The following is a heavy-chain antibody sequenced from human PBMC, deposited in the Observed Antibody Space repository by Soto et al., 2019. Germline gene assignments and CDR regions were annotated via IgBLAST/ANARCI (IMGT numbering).Heavy chain of an antibody. V-gene: IGHV3-23*01. CDR3: ARRSSGWYFDY. Sequence: EVQLLESGGGLVQPGGSLRLSCAASGFTFSSYAMSWVRQAPGKGLEWVSAISGSGGSTYYADSVKGRFTISRDNSKNTPYLQMNSLRAEDTAVYDCARRSSGWYFDYWGQGTLVTVSS. CDR2: ISGSGGST. CDR1: GFTFSSYA. J-gene: IGHJ4*02. D-gene: IGHD6-19*01.